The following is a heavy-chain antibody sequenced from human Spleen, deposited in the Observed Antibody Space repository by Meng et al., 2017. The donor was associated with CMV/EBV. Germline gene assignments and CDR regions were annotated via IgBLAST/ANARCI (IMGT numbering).Heavy chain of an antibody. V-gene: IGHV3-48*03. Sequence: GGSLRLSCAASGFTFSSYEMNWVRQAPGKGLEWVSYISSSGSTIYYADSVKGRFTISRDNSKNTLYLQMNSLRAEDTAVYYCAKDRGGSYGLDRGNYGMDVWGQGTTVTVSS. CDR3: AKDRGGSYGLDRGNYGMDV. CDR2: ISSSGSTI. J-gene: IGHJ6*02. D-gene: IGHD5-18*01. CDR1: GFTFSSYE.